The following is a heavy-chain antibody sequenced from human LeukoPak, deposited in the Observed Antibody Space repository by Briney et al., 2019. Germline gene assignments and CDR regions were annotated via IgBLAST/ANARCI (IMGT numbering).Heavy chain of an antibody. D-gene: IGHD1-26*01. Sequence: GGSLRLSCAASGFTFSSYAMSWVRQAPGKGLEWVSAISGSGGSTYYADSVKGRFTISRDNSKNTLYLQMNSLRAEDTAVYYCAKKLVGATMRGSASDYWGQGTLLTVSS. J-gene: IGHJ4*02. CDR2: ISGSGGST. V-gene: IGHV3-23*01. CDR3: AKKLVGATMRGSASDY. CDR1: GFTFSSYA.